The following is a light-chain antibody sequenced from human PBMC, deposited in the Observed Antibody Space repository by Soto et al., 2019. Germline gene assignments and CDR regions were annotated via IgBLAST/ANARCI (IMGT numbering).Light chain of an antibody. CDR1: QSFTSTS. Sequence: EIVLTQSPGTLSLSPGERATLSCRASQSFTSTSLAWYQQKPGQAPRLLISGASRRAAGIPDRFSGSGSGTDFSLAISRLESEDLAVYYFQQYDSSPRTFGQGTRVEIK. J-gene: IGKJ1*01. CDR2: GAS. CDR3: QQYDSSPRT. V-gene: IGKV3-20*01.